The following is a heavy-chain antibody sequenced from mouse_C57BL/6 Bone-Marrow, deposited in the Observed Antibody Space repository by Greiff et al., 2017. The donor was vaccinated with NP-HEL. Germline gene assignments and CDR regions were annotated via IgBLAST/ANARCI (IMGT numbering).Heavy chain of an antibody. Sequence: VHVKQSGPELVKPGASVKMSCKASGYTFTDYNMHWVKQSHGKSLEWIGYINPNNGGTSYNQKFKGKATLTVNKSSSTAYMELRSLTSEDSAVYYWASGGTTVVNFDYWGQGTTLTVSS. CDR1: GYTFTDYN. J-gene: IGHJ2*01. CDR3: ASGGTTVVNFDY. V-gene: IGHV1-22*01. D-gene: IGHD1-1*01. CDR2: INPNNGGT.